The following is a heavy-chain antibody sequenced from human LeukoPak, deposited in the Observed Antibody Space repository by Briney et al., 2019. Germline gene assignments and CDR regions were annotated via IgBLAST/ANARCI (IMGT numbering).Heavy chain of an antibody. Sequence: ASVKVSCKASGYTFTSYGISWVRQAPGQGLEWMGWISAYNGNTNYAQKLQGRVTMTTDTSTSTAYMELRSLRSDDTAVYYCARDLPVDTAMVRFDYWGQGTLVTVSS. CDR3: ARDLPVDTAMVRFDY. J-gene: IGHJ4*02. D-gene: IGHD5-18*01. V-gene: IGHV1-18*01. CDR2: ISAYNGNT. CDR1: GYTFTSYG.